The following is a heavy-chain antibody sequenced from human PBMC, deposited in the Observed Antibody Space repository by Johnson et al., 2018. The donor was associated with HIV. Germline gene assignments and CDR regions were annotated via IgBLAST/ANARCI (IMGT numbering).Heavy chain of an antibody. V-gene: IGHV3-20*03. J-gene: IGHJ3*02. D-gene: IGHD3-22*01. CDR2: INWNAGRT. Sequence: MKWVRQTPGMGLEWVSAINWNAGRTGYTDSVKGRFTICRDNAKNSVFLQMNSLRVEDTAIYFCARLVDYYDSSGPLGDAADIWGQGTMVTVSS. CDR3: ARLVDYYDSSGPLGDAADI.